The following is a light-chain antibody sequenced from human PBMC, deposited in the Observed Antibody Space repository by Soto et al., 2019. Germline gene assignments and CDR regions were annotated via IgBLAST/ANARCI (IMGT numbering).Light chain of an antibody. CDR1: QSISRR. CDR3: HQYNSWPPGT. CDR2: DAS. V-gene: IGKV3-15*01. Sequence: ETLLTQSPAILSVSPGERATLSCRASQSISRRLAWYQQKPGQAPRLLISDASTRATGIPARFSGSGSGTEFTLTISSLQSEDFALYYCHQYNSWPPGTFGQGTKV. J-gene: IGKJ2*01.